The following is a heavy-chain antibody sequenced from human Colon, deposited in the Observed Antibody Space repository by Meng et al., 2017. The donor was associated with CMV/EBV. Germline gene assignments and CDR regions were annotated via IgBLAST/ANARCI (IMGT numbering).Heavy chain of an antibody. Sequence: ASVKVSCKTSGYNFVSYGISWVRQAPGQGLEWLGWISGNYGNNRNAKSAQRLQDRVTLTTDTSTSTVYMDLRSLTSDDTAVYYCARDVSGGGSTSLIPFDYWGQGTLVTVSS. D-gene: IGHD6-6*01. CDR3: ARDVSGGGSTSLIPFDY. J-gene: IGHJ4*02. CDR1: GYNFVSYG. CDR2: ISGNYGNNRNA. V-gene: IGHV1-18*01.